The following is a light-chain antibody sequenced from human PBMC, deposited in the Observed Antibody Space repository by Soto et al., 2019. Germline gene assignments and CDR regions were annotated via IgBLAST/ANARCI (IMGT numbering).Light chain of an antibody. CDR1: QGVSAW. Sequence: DIHMTQSLAAGAKSXCDGVTSTXXASQGVSAWLAWYQQKPGKAPNLLIYTASSLQSGVPSRFSGSGSGTDFTLTINGLQPEDFATYYCQQAASFPITFGQGTRLEIK. CDR2: TAS. J-gene: IGKJ5*01. V-gene: IGKV1-12*01. CDR3: QQAASFPIT.